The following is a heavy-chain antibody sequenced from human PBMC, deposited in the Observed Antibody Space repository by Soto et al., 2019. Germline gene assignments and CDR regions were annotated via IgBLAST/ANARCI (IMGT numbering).Heavy chain of an antibody. J-gene: IGHJ1*01. D-gene: IGHD3-22*01. V-gene: IGHV1-24*01. CDR2: FDPEDGET. CDR1: GYTLTELS. Sequence: ASVKVSCKVSGYTLTELSMHWVRQAPGKGLEWMGGFDPEDGETIYAQKFQGRVTMTEDTSTDTAYMELSSLRSEDTAVYYCATTAGGYYDSSGYSRLGRAPSAEYFQQWGQGTLVTVSS. CDR3: ATTAGGYYDSSGYSRLGRAPSAEYFQQ.